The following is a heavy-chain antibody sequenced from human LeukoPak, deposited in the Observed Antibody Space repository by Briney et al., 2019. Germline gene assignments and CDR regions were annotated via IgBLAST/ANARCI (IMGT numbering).Heavy chain of an antibody. Sequence: PGRSLRLSCAASGFTFSSYAMHWVRQAPGKGLEWVAVISYDGSNKYYADSVKGRFTISRDNSKNTLYLQMNSLRAEDTAVYYCARDREVATIVHYFDYWGQGTLVTVSS. J-gene: IGHJ4*02. CDR2: ISYDGSNK. D-gene: IGHD5-12*01. V-gene: IGHV3-30*04. CDR1: GFTFSSYA. CDR3: ARDREVATIVHYFDY.